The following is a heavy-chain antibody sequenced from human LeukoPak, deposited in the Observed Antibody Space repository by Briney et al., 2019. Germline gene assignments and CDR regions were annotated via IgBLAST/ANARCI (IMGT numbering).Heavy chain of an antibody. V-gene: IGHV4-39*07. D-gene: IGHD3-9*01. CDR3: ARAYFDWLTIDY. J-gene: IGHJ4*02. Sequence: SETLSLTCTVSGGSISSSSYYWGWIRQPPGKGLEWIGSIYYSGSTYYNPSLKSRVTISVDTSKNQFSLKLSSVTAADTAVYYCARAYFDWLTIDYWGQGTLVTVPS. CDR2: IYYSGST. CDR1: GGSISSSSYY.